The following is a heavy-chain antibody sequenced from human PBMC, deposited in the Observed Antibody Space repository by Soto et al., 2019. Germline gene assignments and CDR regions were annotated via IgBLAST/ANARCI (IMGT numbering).Heavy chain of an antibody. CDR2: INPDASDT. CDR1: GFTFSRHW. J-gene: IGHJ3*01. D-gene: IGHD3-22*01. CDR3: ARPKTMIYSAFDV. V-gene: IGHV3-74*03. Sequence: EVQLVESGGGLVQPRGSLRLSCAASGFTFSRHWLHWVRQAPGEGLVWVSRINPDASDTKYADSVKGRFTISRDNAKSTLYLDMKSLRAEDTGVYYCARPKTMIYSAFDVWGQGTRVTVSS.